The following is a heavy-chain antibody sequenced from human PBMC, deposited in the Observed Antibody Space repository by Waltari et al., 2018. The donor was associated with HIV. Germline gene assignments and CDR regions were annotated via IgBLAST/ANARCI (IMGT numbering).Heavy chain of an antibody. J-gene: IGHJ4*02. D-gene: IGHD3-10*01. CDR1: GCSFNAYG. V-gene: IGHV3-30*03. Sequence: QVQVVESGGGVVQPGRSLRVSCAAPGCSFNAYGLHWVRQTPGKGLEWVSLMSDDGSKRFYAESVRGRFVVSRDNSKKIFYLQMNSLRPDDTAVYFCARDSSRVLWFGESLPTWGQGTLVSVSP. CDR2: MSDDGSKR. CDR3: ARDSSRVLWFGESLPT.